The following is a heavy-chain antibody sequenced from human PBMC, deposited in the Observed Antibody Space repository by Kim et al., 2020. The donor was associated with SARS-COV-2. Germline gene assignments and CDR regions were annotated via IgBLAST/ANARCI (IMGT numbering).Heavy chain of an antibody. CDR3: ARGRSNTATHPRWYYFDY. Sequence: ASVKVSCKASGYTFTGYYMHWVRQALGQGLEWMGRINPNSGGTNYAQKFQGRVTMIRDTSISTAYMELSRLRSDDTAVYYCARGRSNTATHPRWYYFDYWGQGTLVTVSS. V-gene: IGHV1-2*06. D-gene: IGHD5-18*01. J-gene: IGHJ4*02. CDR2: INPNSGGT. CDR1: GYTFTGYY.